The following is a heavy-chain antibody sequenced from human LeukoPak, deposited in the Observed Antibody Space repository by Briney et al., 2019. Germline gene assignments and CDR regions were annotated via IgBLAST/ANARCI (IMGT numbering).Heavy chain of an antibody. CDR2: VIDVGTT. CDR1: GSTPTEHA. Sequence: GGSLRLSCAVSGSTPTEHAWSWVRQAPGEGLEWVSGVIDVGTTYYADSVKGRFTISRDNSKNTVYLQMNSLRAEDTAVYYCASNDIWSGYAHYLDYWGQGTLVTVSS. CDR3: ASNDIWSGYAHYLDY. V-gene: IGHV3-23*01. J-gene: IGHJ4*02. D-gene: IGHD3-3*01.